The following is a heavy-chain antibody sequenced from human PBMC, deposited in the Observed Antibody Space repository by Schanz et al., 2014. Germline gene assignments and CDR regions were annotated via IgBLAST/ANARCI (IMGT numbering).Heavy chain of an antibody. J-gene: IGHJ4*02. CDR1: GFTVSSDH. CDR3: AKGLYYDNTGGGFDY. CDR2: IYASGAT. D-gene: IGHD3-16*01. Sequence: EVQLVESGGGFVQPGGSLGLSCVVSGFTVSSDHMSWVRQAPGKGLEWVSTIYASGATYYADSVKGRFTISRDNSKNSLYLQMNSLRAEDTAVYYCAKGLYYDNTGGGFDYWGQGTLVTVSS. V-gene: IGHV3-66*01.